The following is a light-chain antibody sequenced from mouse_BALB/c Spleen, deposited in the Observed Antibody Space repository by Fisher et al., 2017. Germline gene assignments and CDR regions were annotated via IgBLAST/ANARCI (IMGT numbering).Light chain of an antibody. V-gene: IGKV4-57-1*01. J-gene: IGKJ2*01. CDR1: SSVSSSY. CDR3: QQWSSNPPT. CDR2: STS. Sequence: DIVMTQSPAIIAASPGEKVTLTCSASSSVSSSYLHWYQQKSGASPKLWIYSTSNLASGVPARFSGSGSGTSYSLTISSMEAEDAATYYCQQWSSNPPTFGGGTKLEIK.